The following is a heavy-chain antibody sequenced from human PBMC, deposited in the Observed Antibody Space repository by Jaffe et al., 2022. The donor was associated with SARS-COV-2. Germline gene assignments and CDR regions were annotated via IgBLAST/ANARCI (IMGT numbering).Heavy chain of an antibody. D-gene: IGHD7-27*01. CDR2: IKEDGSET. CDR1: GFTFRGYW. V-gene: IGHV3-7*03. CDR3: ARPPNWGTFDF. Sequence: EVQLVESGGGLVQPGGSLRLSCAASGFTFRGYWMNWVRQAPGKGLESVATIKEDGSETYYVDSVKGRFTISRDNAKNSLFLQMNSLRAEDTAVYYCARPPNWGTFDFWGQGTLVTVSS. J-gene: IGHJ4*02.